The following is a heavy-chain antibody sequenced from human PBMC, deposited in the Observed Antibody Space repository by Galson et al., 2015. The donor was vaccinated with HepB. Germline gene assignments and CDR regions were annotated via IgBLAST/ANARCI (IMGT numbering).Heavy chain of an antibody. Sequence: SLRLSCAASGFTFSSYAMSWVRQAPGKGLEWVSAISGSGGSTYYADSVKGRFTISRDNSKNTLYLQMNSLRAEDTAVYYCARAYGTYCGGDCYSGRPPHYWGQGTLVTVSS. D-gene: IGHD2-21*02. CDR1: GFTFSSYA. V-gene: IGHV3-23*01. CDR2: ISGSGGST. J-gene: IGHJ4*02. CDR3: ARAYGTYCGGDCYSGRPPHY.